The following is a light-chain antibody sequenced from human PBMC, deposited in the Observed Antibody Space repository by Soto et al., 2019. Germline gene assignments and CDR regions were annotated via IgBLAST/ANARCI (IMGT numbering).Light chain of an antibody. CDR3: QQYGNLPRT. V-gene: IGKV1-33*01. CDR2: DAS. J-gene: IGKJ1*01. Sequence: DLQMTQSPSSLSASVGDRVTITCQASQDISNYLNWYQQKPGKAPKLLIYDASNLKTGVPSRFTGSGSGTDFTFTISSLQPEDIATYYCQQYGNLPRTFGQGTKVEIK. CDR1: QDISNY.